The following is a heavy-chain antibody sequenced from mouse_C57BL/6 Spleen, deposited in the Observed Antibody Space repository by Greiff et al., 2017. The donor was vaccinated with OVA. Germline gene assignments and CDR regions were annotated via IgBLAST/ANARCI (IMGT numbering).Heavy chain of an antibody. Sequence: EVQGVESGGDLVKPGGSLKLSCAASGFTFSSYGMSWVRQTPDKRLEWVATISSGGSYTYYPDSVKGRFTISRDNAKNTLYLQMSSLKSEDTAMYYCARQGAYDGYYYAMDYWGQGTSVTVSS. CDR3: ARQGAYDGYYYAMDY. CDR2: ISSGGSYT. CDR1: GFTFSSYG. J-gene: IGHJ4*01. V-gene: IGHV5-6*01. D-gene: IGHD2-3*01.